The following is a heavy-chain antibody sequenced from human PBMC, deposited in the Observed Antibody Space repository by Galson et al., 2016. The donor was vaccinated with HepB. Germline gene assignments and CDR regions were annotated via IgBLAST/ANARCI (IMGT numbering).Heavy chain of an antibody. Sequence: SLRLSCAVSGFTFGDYAMSWVRQAPGKGLEWVGFIRTKLYGATTEYAASVKGRFTLSRDDSKRIAYLQMNSLKTEDTAVYYCTRAEREAKYFDNGGYASDYWGQGTLVTVSS. J-gene: IGHJ4*02. CDR1: GFTFGDYA. V-gene: IGHV3-49*04. CDR3: TRAEREAKYFDNGGYASDY. CDR2: IRTKLYGATT. D-gene: IGHD3-22*01.